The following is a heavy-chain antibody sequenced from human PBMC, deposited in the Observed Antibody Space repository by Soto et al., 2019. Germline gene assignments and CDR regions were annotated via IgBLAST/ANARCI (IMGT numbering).Heavy chain of an antibody. V-gene: IGHV3-30-3*01. CDR3: ARAANSGWFFRYGMDV. CDR2: ISYDGSNK. D-gene: IGHD6-19*01. Sequence: GGSLRLSCAASGFTFSGYAMHWVRQAPGKGLEWVAVISYDGSNKYYADSVKGRFSISRDNSKNTLYLQINSLRAEDTAVHYCARAANSGWFFRYGMDVWGQGTTVTVSS. J-gene: IGHJ6*02. CDR1: GFTFSGYA.